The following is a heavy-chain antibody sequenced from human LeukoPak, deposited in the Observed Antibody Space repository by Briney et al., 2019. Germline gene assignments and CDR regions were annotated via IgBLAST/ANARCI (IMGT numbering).Heavy chain of an antibody. CDR1: GGSISSSSYY. CDR3: ARDIFYGGNSNDAFDI. D-gene: IGHD4-23*01. CDR2: IYTSGST. Sequence: PSETLSLTCTVSGGSISSSSYYWSWIRQPAGKGLEWIGRIYTSGSTNYNPSLKSRVTMSVDTSKNQFSLKLSSVTAADTAVYYCARDIFYGGNSNDAFDIWGQGTMVTVSS. J-gene: IGHJ3*02. V-gene: IGHV4-61*02.